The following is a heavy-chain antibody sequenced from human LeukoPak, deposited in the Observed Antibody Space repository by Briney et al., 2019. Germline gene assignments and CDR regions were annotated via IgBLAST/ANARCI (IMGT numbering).Heavy chain of an antibody. CDR2: ISGSGGST. V-gene: IGHV3-23*01. J-gene: IGHJ6*03. CDR3: AKDLAYCGGDCYSRPIYYYYMDV. CDR1: GFTFSSYA. D-gene: IGHD2-21*01. Sequence: GGSLRLSCAASGFTFSSYAMSWVRQAPGKGLEWVSAISGSGGSTYYADSVKGRFTISRDNSKNTLYLQMNSLRAEDTAVYYCAKDLAYCGGDCYSRPIYYYYMDVWGKGTTVTVSS.